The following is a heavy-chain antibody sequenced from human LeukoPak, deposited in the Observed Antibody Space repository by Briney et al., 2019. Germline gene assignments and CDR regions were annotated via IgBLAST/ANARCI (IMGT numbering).Heavy chain of an antibody. D-gene: IGHD3-10*01. CDR2: IKTSGST. V-gene: IGHV4-4*07. Sequence: PSETLSLICRVSGASISTYYWSWIRQPVGKGLEWIGQIKTSGSTHYNSSLESRVTMSLDTSKKQFSLNLTSVTAADTAVYYCAKVAMYYYGSETYFFFDDWGQGTLVTVSS. J-gene: IGHJ4*02. CDR3: AKVAMYYYGSETYFFFDD. CDR1: GASISTYY.